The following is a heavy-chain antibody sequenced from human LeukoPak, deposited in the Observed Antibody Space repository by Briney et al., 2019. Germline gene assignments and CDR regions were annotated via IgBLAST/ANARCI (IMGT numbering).Heavy chain of an antibody. CDR3: ARDNYYYGSGSYYNGFYMDV. CDR1: GVSFSSYA. J-gene: IGHJ6*03. V-gene: IGHV3-30*04. Sequence: PGGSLRLSCEASGVSFSSYAMHWVRQAPGKGLECGAVISSEETNKFYADSVKGRFTISRDNSKETLYLQMNSLRAEDTAVYFCARDNYYYGSGSYYNGFYMDVWGTGTTLTVSS. D-gene: IGHD3-10*01. CDR2: ISSEETNK.